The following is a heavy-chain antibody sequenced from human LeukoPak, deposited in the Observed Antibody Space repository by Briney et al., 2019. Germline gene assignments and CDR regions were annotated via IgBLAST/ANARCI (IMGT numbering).Heavy chain of an antibody. J-gene: IGHJ6*02. CDR1: GFTFSSYW. CDR2: IKQDGSEK. CDR3: ARASPDQYYYYYGMDV. V-gene: IGHV3-7*03. Sequence: GGSLRLSCAASGFTFSSYWMSWVRQAPGKGLEWVANIKQDGSEKYYVDSVKGRFTISRDNAKNSLYLQMNSLRVEDTAVYYCARASPDQYYYYYGMDVWGQGTTVTVSS.